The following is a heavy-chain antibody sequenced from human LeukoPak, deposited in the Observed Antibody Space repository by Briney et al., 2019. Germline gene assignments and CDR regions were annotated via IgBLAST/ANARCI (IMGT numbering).Heavy chain of an antibody. Sequence: GESLRISCKGSGYTFSSYWIGWVRQMPGKGLEWMGIIYPGDSDTRYSPSLQGQVTISVDTSIGTAYLQWSSLKASGTAIYYCARQNDFRLDYWGQGTLVTVSS. CDR3: ARQNDFRLDY. J-gene: IGHJ4*02. CDR2: IYPGDSDT. D-gene: IGHD3-3*01. CDR1: GYTFSSYW. V-gene: IGHV5-51*01.